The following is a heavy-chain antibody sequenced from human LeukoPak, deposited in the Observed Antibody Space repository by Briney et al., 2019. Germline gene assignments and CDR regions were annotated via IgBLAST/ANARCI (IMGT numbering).Heavy chain of an antibody. CDR3: TRRLDD. Sequence: GGSLRLSCAASGFTFSSYAMCWVRQAPGKGLEWVSAISGSGGSTYYADSVKGRFTISRDNAQNSLYLQMNGLRVEDTAVYYCTRRLDDWGQGTLVTVSS. D-gene: IGHD3-16*01. J-gene: IGHJ4*02. CDR2: ISGSGGST. V-gene: IGHV3-23*01. CDR1: GFTFSSYA.